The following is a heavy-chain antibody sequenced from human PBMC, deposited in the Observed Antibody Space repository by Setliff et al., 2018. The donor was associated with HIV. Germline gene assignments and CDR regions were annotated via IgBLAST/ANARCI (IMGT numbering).Heavy chain of an antibody. CDR2: IFPRDSDT. J-gene: IGHJ4*02. CDR3: TRRRRAPGTGDLEAY. CDR1: GYTFSSYW. D-gene: IGHD3-9*01. Sequence: GESLKISCKGSGYTFSSYWIAWVRQVPGRGLEWMGIIFPRDSDTRYSPSFQGQVSISADTSITTAYLQWSSLKASDTAMYYCTRRRRAPGTGDLEAYWGQGTLVTVSS. V-gene: IGHV5-51*01.